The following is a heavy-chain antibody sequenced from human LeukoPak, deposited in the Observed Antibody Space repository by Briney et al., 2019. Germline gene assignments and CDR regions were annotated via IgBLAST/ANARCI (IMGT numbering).Heavy chain of an antibody. CDR3: ANLARPLDY. CDR2: ISGSGGST. D-gene: IGHD6-6*01. J-gene: IGHJ4*02. CDR1: GFTFSSYA. Sequence: QTGGSLRLSCAASGFTFSSYAMSWVRQAPGKGLEWVSAISGSGGSTYYADSVKGRFTISRDNSKNTLYLQMNGLKPEDTAVYYCANLARPLDYWGQGALVTVSS. V-gene: IGHV3-23*01.